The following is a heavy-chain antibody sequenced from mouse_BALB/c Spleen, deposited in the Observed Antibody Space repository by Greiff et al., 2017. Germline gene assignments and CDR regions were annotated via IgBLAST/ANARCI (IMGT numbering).Heavy chain of an antibody. CDR2: IDTSDSYT. V-gene: IGHV1-69*01. D-gene: IGHD1-1*01. CDR1: GYTFTDYW. Sequence: QVQLQQPGAELVMPGASVKMSCKASGYTFTDYWMHWVKQRPGQGLEWIGAIDTSDSYTSYNQKFKGKATLTVDESSSTAYMQLSSLTSEDSAVYYCARDYYGTFDYWGQGTTLTVSS. CDR3: ARDYYGTFDY. J-gene: IGHJ2*01.